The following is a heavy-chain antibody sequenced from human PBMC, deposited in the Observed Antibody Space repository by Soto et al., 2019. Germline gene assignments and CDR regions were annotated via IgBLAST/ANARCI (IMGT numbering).Heavy chain of an antibody. CDR3: ARGDCVGGTCYSFAGSFYYYMDV. D-gene: IGHD2-15*01. V-gene: IGHV3-74*01. CDR2: INSDGSVS. J-gene: IGHJ6*03. Sequence: EVQLVESGGGLVQPGGSLRLSCAASGFTFSNYWMYWVRQAPGKGLVWVSRINSDGSVSSYADSVKGRLTISRDNVKNTLYLQMDSLRAGDTAVYYCARGDCVGGTCYSFAGSFYYYMDVWGKGTTVTVFS. CDR1: GFTFSNYW.